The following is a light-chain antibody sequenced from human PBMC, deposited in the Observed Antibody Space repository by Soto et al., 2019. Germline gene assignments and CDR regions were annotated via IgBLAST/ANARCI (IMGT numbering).Light chain of an antibody. V-gene: IGKV3-20*01. J-gene: IGKJ1*01. CDR3: QQYGSSPRT. CDR1: QSVRSSY. CDR2: GAS. Sequence: ILLTQSPGTLSWPPAERATRCCRASQSVRSSYLAWYQQKPGQAPRLLIYGASSRATGIPDRFSGSGSGTDFTLTISRLEPEDFAVYYCQQYGSSPRTFGQGTKVDIK.